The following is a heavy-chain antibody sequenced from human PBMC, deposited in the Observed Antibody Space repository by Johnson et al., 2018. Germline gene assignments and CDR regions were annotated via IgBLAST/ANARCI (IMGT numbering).Heavy chain of an antibody. Sequence: VQLVQSGGGLVKPGGSPRLSCAASGFIFSSYNMNWVRQAPGKGLEWVSAISSSSNSYIYYIDSVKGRFTISRDNAKNSLYLQMNNLRAEDTAVFYCSRPQTNDYRDFHYWGQGTLVTVSS. CDR2: ISSSSNSYI. V-gene: IGHV3-21*01. J-gene: IGHJ4*02. D-gene: IGHD4-17*01. CDR3: SRPQTNDYRDFHY. CDR1: GFIFSSYN.